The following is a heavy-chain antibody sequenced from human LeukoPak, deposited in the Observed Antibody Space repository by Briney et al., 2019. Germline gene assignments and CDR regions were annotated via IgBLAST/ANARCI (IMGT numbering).Heavy chain of an antibody. Sequence: TGGSLRLSCAASGFTFDDYAMHWVRQAPGKGLEWVSGIRWNSGSIGYADSVKGRFTISRDNAKNSLYLQMNSLRAEDMALYYCAKDSRRFGELFRAAFDIWGQGTMVTVSS. J-gene: IGHJ3*02. CDR1: GFTFDDYA. V-gene: IGHV3-9*03. CDR2: IRWNSGSI. D-gene: IGHD3-10*01. CDR3: AKDSRRFGELFRAAFDI.